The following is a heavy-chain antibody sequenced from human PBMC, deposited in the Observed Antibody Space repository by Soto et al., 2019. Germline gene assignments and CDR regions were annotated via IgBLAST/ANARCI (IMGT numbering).Heavy chain of an antibody. Sequence: SVKVSCKASGGTFSSYAISRVRQAPGQGLEWMGGIIPIFGTANYAQKFQGRVTITADESTSTAYMELSSLRSEDTAVYYCARNWNRSKPPGTPGDYYYYYGMDVWGQGTTVTVSS. V-gene: IGHV1-69*13. CDR1: GGTFSSYA. CDR2: IIPIFGTA. D-gene: IGHD1-1*01. J-gene: IGHJ6*02. CDR3: ARNWNRSKPPGTPGDYYYYYGMDV.